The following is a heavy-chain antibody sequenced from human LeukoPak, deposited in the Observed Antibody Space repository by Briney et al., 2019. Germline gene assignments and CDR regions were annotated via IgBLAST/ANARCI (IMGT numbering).Heavy chain of an antibody. V-gene: IGHV3-9*01. CDR1: GFSLEDYA. CDR3: IKDMGFDLLKDAFHV. CDR2: ISWDSGSQ. D-gene: IGHD3-9*01. J-gene: IGHJ3*01. Sequence: GGSLRLSCVGSGFSLEDYAMHWVRQVPGKGLEWVSSISWDSGSQAYTDSVKGRFTISRDNDKNSLYLQMNSLRLEDTAFYYCIKDMGFDLLKDAFHVWGQGRLATVSS.